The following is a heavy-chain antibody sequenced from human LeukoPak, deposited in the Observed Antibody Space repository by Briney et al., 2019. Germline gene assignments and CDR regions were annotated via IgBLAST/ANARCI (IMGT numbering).Heavy chain of an antibody. V-gene: IGHV3-30-3*01. CDR2: ISYDGSNK. CDR3: ARDYMMVNWFDP. CDR1: GFTFSSYA. Sequence: PGRSLRLSCAASGFTFSSYAMHWVRQAPGKGLEWVAVISYDGSNKYYADSGKGRFTISRDNSKNTLYLQMNSLRAEDTAVYYCARDYMMVNWFDPWGQGTLVTVSS. D-gene: IGHD2-8*01. J-gene: IGHJ5*02.